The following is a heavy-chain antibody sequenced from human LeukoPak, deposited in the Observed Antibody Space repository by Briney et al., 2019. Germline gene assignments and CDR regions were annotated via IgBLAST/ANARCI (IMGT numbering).Heavy chain of an antibody. D-gene: IGHD2-21*01. CDR2: INPGAGEK. V-gene: IGHV3-7*01. J-gene: IGHJ5*01. CDR1: GYSFSTYW. Sequence: GGALRLSCAASGYSFSTYWMAWVRQARGKGLEWVANINPGAGEKYYVDSVKGRFTISRDDAKTSLYLQMDNLRVEDTAVYSCARWGLAYTFDFWGQGTLVTVSS. CDR3: ARWGLAYTFDF.